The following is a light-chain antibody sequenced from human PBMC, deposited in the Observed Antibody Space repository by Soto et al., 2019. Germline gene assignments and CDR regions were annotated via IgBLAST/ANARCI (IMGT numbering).Light chain of an antibody. CDR2: LGS. V-gene: IGKV2-28*01. CDR1: QSLLHSNGDNF. J-gene: IGKJ1*01. CDR3: PPYGSSPPT. Sequence: DIVMTQSPLSLPVTPGEPASISCRSSQSLLHSNGDNFLDWYLQKPGQSPQLLIYLGSNRATGVPDRISGSGSGTDFTLKISRVEAEDVGVYYCPPYGSSPPTFGQGTKVDIK.